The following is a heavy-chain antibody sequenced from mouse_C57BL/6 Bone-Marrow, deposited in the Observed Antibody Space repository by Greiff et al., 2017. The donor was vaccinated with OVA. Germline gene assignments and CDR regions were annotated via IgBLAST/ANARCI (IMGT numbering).Heavy chain of an antibody. CDR1: GFTFSDYG. CDR2: ISSGSSTI. D-gene: IGHD4-1*01. V-gene: IGHV5-17*01. CDR3: ARTGDWYFDV. J-gene: IGHJ1*03. Sequence: EVKLMESGGGLVKPGGSLKLSCAASGFTFSDYGMHWVRQAPEKGLEWVAYISSGSSTIYYADTVKGRFTISRDNAKNTLFLLMTSLRSDDTAMYYCARTGDWYFDVWGTGTTVTVSS.